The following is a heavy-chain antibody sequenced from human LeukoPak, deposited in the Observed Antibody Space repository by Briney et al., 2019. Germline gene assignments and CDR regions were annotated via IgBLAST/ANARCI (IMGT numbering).Heavy chain of an antibody. Sequence: GGSLRLSCAASGLTISRNYMSWVRQAPGKGLEWVSVIYIGGGTHYADSVRGRFTISRDNSKNTLYLQMNSLRAEDTAVYYCACGPWDFDCWGQGTQVTVSS. CDR3: ACGPWDFDC. CDR2: IYIGGGT. J-gene: IGHJ4*02. V-gene: IGHV3-66*01. CDR1: GLTISRNY. D-gene: IGHD1-26*01.